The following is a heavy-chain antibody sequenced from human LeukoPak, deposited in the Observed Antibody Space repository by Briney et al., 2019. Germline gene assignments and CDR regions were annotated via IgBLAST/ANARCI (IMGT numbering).Heavy chain of an antibody. J-gene: IGHJ4*02. CDR3: VRDKGVGRTERFDS. V-gene: IGHV3-53*01. CDR2: ILDTGIT. CDR1: GFSVSDTF. Sequence: PGESLKISCAVSGFSVSDTFMTWVRQAPGKGLQWVSVILDTGITTYADSVKGRFSISRDNSKNTVYLQMNSLSVDDTAVYYCVRDKGVGRTERFDSWGPGTLVTVSS. D-gene: IGHD1-26*01.